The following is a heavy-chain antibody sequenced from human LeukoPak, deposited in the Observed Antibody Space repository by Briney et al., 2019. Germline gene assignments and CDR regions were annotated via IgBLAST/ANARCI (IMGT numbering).Heavy chain of an antibody. J-gene: IGHJ4*02. CDR2: ISGSGGST. CDR1: GFTFSNYA. V-gene: IGHV3-23*01. Sequence: PGGSLRLSCAASGFTFSNYAMSWVRQAPGKGLEWVSAISGSGGSTYYADSVKGRFAISRDNSKNTLYLQMNSLRAEDTAIYCCAKLERVAVAGKNGDYWGQGTLVTVSS. CDR3: AKLERVAVAGKNGDY. D-gene: IGHD6-19*01.